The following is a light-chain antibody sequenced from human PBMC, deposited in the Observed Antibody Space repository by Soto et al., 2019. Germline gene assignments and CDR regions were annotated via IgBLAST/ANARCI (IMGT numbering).Light chain of an antibody. CDR2: EVS. CDR3: SSYTSDNGDYD. V-gene: IGLV2-14*01. CDR1: SSDVGAYTS. Sequence: QSALTQPASVSGSPGQSITISCTGTSSDVGAYTSVSWYQQHPGKAPKLIIYEVSNRPPGVSTRFSGSKSASTASLTISGLQAEDEAHYYCSSYTSDNGDYDFATGTKVTVL. J-gene: IGLJ1*01.